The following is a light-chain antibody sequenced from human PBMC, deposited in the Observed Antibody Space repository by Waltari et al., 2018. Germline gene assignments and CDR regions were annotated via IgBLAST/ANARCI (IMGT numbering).Light chain of an antibody. Sequence: DVVLTQSPLSLLVTLGQPASISCRSSQSLVHSDGNTYLNWCQQRPGQSPRHLFYRVSNRDSGVPDRFSGSGSGTDFTLKISRVEAEDVGVYYCMQGTHWPWTFGQGTKVEIK. J-gene: IGKJ1*01. CDR1: QSLVHSDGNTY. CDR2: RVS. CDR3: MQGTHWPWT. V-gene: IGKV2-30*02.